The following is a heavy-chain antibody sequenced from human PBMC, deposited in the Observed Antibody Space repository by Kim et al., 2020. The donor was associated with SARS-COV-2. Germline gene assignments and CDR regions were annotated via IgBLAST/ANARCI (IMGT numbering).Heavy chain of an antibody. J-gene: IGHJ5*02. V-gene: IGHV4-39*07. Sequence: SETLSLTCTVSGDSISSSNYYWGWIRQPTGKGLEWIGTIYYSGSSYYNPSLKSRVTISVDTSKNQFSLKVTSVTAADTAVYYCAREGITMFRGVIENWFDPWGQEILVAVSS. CDR1: GDSISSSNYY. D-gene: IGHD3-10*01. CDR3: AREGITMFRGVIENWFDP. CDR2: IYYSGSS.